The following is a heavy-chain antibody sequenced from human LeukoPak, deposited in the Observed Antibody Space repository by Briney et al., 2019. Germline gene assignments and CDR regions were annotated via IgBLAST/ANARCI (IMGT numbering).Heavy chain of an antibody. CDR3: TRADYSSSWFLNWFDP. D-gene: IGHD6-13*01. CDR2: IYHSGNT. CDR1: AYSISNGYY. V-gene: IGHV4-38-2*02. Sequence: SETLSLTCTVSAYSISNGYYWGWIRQPPGKGLEWIGSIYHSGNTYYNPSLKSRVTISVDTSKNQISLNLTSVTAADTAVYYCTRADYSSSWFLNWFDPWGQGTLVTVSS. J-gene: IGHJ5*02.